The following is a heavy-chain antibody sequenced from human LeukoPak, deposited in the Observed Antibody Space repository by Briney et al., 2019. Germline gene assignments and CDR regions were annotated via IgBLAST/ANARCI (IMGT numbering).Heavy chain of an antibody. Sequence: ASVKVSCKASGGTFSSYAISWARQAPGQGLEWMGWISAYNGNTNYAQKLQGRVTMTTDTSTSTAYMELRSLRSDDTAVYYCARVGASLDSSSPFDPWGQGTLVTVSS. D-gene: IGHD6-13*01. CDR3: ARVGASLDSSSPFDP. CDR2: ISAYNGNT. CDR1: GGTFSSYA. J-gene: IGHJ5*02. V-gene: IGHV1-18*01.